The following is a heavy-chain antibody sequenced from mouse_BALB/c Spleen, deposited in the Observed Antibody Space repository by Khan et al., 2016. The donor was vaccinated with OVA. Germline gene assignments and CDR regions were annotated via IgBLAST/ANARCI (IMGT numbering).Heavy chain of an antibody. J-gene: IGHJ2*01. D-gene: IGHD1-1*01. CDR1: GYTFSGYW. V-gene: IGHV1-9*01. CDR3: ARSRYSGSSYFDY. CDR2: ILPGSGST. Sequence: QVQLQQSGAELMKPGASVKISCKATGYTFSGYWIEWVKQRPGHGLEWIGEILPGSGSTKYNEKFKGKATLTADTSSNTAYMQLSSLTSEDSADYYCARSRYSGSSYFDYWGQGTPLTVSS.